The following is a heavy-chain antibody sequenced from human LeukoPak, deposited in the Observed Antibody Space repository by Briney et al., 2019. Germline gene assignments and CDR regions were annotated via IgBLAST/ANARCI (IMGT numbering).Heavy chain of an antibody. D-gene: IGHD6-19*01. CDR3: ARRYNTGWRFDY. J-gene: IGHJ4*02. V-gene: IGHV4-39*01. CDR2: IYYSGCT. Sequence: SETLSLTCTVSGCSISSSSYYWGWLRQPPGKGLEWIGSIYYSGCTYYNPSLNSRVTISVDTSKNQFSLKLSSVTAADTAVYYSARRYNTGWRFDYWGQGTLVTVSS. CDR1: GCSISSSSYY.